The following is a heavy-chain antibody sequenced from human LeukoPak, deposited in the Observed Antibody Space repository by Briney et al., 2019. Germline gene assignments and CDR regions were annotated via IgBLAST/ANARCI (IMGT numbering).Heavy chain of an antibody. V-gene: IGHV3-48*01. CDR1: GFRFHTSS. CDR3: ARVRDSGGAFDY. Sequence: GGSLRLSCAASGFRFHTSSMNWVRQAPGKGLEWISYISSSSDDIYHADSVKGRFTVSRDNAKNSLFLQMNSLSAEDTAVYYCARVRDSGGAFDYWSQGTLVTVSS. D-gene: IGHD2-15*01. CDR2: ISSSSDDI. J-gene: IGHJ4*02.